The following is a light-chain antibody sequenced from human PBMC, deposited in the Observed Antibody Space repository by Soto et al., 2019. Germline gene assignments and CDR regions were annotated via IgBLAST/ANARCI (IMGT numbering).Light chain of an antibody. J-gene: IGKJ1*01. CDR2: KQS. Sequence: DIQMTQSPSTLSASVGDRVTITCRANESVNNWLAWFQQKPGKAPKLLLYKQSTLESGVPSRFSGSGSGTEFSLTISFLQPDEFATYYCQQYNSYAWTFGQGTKVESK. V-gene: IGKV1-5*03. CDR1: ESVNNW. CDR3: QQYNSYAWT.